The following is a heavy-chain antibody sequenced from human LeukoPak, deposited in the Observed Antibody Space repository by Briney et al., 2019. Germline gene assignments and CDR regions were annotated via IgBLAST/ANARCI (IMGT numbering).Heavy chain of an antibody. CDR1: GFTFSSYG. CDR3: AEGGGGGAAPGDDY. D-gene: IGHD6-6*01. J-gene: IGHJ4*02. V-gene: IGHV3-33*06. CDR2: IWYDGSNK. Sequence: GGSLRLSCAASGFTFSSYGMHWVRQAPGKGLEWVAVIWYDGSNKYYADSVKGRFTISRDNSKNTLYLQMNSLRAEDTAVYYCAEGGGGGAAPGDDYWGQGTLVTVSS.